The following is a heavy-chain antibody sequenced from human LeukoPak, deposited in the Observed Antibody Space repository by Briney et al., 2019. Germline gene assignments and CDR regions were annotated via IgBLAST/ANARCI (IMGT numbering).Heavy chain of an antibody. J-gene: IGHJ4*02. V-gene: IGHV3-21*01. D-gene: IGHD3-22*01. Sequence: GGSLRLSCAASGFTFSSYSMNWVRQAPGKGLEWVSSISSSSSYIYYADSVKGRFTISRDNAKNSLYLQMNSLRAEDTAVYYCARGACYYDSSGYYDYWGQGTLVTVSS. CDR3: ARGACYYDSSGYYDY. CDR2: ISSSSSYI. CDR1: GFTFSSYS.